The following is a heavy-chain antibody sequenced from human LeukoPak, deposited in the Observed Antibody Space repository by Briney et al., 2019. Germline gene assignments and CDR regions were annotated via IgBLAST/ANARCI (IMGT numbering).Heavy chain of an antibody. CDR3: ARDPVGGSTIFDY. D-gene: IGHD1-26*01. V-gene: IGHV6-1*01. J-gene: IGHJ4*02. Sequence: SQTLSLTCAISGDSVSSNSAAWHWLRQSPSRGLEWLGRTYYRSKWYYDYAVAVKRRISINPDTSKNQFSLQLSSVTPEDTAVYYCARDPVGGSTIFDYWGQGTLVTVSS. CDR1: GDSVSSNSAA. CDR2: TYYRSKWYY.